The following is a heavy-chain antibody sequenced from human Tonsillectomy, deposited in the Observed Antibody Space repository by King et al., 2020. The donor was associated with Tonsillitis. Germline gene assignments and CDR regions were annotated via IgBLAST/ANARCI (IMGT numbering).Heavy chain of an antibody. CDR2: IKSKTDGGTT. V-gene: IGHV3-15*01. CDR3: TTDFPVWPTYYYYYYMDV. J-gene: IGHJ6*03. CDR1: GFTFSNAW. Sequence: VQLVESGGGLVKPGGSLRLSCAASGFTFSNAWMSWVRQAPGKGLEWVGRIKSKTDGGTTDYAAPVKGRFTISRDDSKNTLYLQMNSLKTEDTAVYYCTTDFPVWPTYYYYYYMDVWGKGTPVTVSS.